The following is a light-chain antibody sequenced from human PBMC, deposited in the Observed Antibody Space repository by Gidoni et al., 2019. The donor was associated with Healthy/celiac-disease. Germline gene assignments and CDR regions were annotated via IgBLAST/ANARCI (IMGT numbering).Light chain of an antibody. CDR2: AAS. Sequence: DIQMTKSPSSLSASVGDRVTITCRASQSISSYLNWYQQKPGKAHKLLIYAASRLQSGVPSRFSGSGSGTDFTLTISSLQPEDFATYYCQQSYSTPRTFXPXTKVDIK. CDR1: QSISSY. V-gene: IGKV1-39*01. J-gene: IGKJ3*01. CDR3: QQSYSTPRT.